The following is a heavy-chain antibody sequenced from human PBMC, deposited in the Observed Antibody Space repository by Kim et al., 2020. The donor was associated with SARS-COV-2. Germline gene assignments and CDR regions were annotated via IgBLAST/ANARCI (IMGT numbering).Heavy chain of an antibody. J-gene: IGHJ4*02. Sequence: YSYSSGSTNHNPSLKSRVTISVDTSKNQFSLKLSSVTTADTAVYYCARDERWGQGTLVTVSS. V-gene: IGHV4-59*01. CDR2: SYSSGST. CDR3: ARDER.